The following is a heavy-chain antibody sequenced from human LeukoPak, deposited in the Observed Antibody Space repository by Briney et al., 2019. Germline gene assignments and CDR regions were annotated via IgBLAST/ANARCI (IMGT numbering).Heavy chain of an antibody. CDR1: GFTFSISA. Sequence: GGSLRLSCAASGFTFSISAMSWVRQAPGKGLEWVSGISDSGGGTFYADSVKGRFTISRDNSKNILYLQMNSLRADDTAVYYCAKVSESTYDILTGYYTPYYFDYWGQGTLVSVSS. J-gene: IGHJ4*02. CDR3: AKVSESTYDILTGYYTPYYFDY. CDR2: ISDSGGGT. V-gene: IGHV3-23*01. D-gene: IGHD3-9*01.